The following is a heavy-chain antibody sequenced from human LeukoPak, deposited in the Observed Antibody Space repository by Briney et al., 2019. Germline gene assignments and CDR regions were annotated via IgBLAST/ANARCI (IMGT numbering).Heavy chain of an antibody. V-gene: IGHV1-18*01. CDR2: ISAYNGNT. D-gene: IGHD2-2*01. CDR1: GYTFTSYG. CDR3: ARSRVPAAGVDY. Sequence: GASVKVSCKASGYTFTSYGISWVRQAPGQGLEGMGWISAYNGNTNYAQKFQGRVTITADKSTSTAYMELSSLRSEDTAVYYCARSRVPAAGVDYWGQGTLVTVSS. J-gene: IGHJ4*02.